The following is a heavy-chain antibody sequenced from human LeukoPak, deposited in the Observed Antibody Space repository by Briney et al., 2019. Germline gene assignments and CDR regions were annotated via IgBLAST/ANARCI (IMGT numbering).Heavy chain of an antibody. CDR2: ISGSGGST. CDR1: GFTFSSYA. J-gene: IGHJ6*03. D-gene: IGHD1-26*01. Sequence: PGGSLRLSCAASGFTFSSYAMSWVRQAPGKGLEWVSAISGSGGSTYYADSVKGRFTISRDNSKNTLYLQMNSLRAQDTAVYYCAASAWELRPFYMDVWGKGTTVTVSS. V-gene: IGHV3-23*01. CDR3: AASAWELRPFYMDV.